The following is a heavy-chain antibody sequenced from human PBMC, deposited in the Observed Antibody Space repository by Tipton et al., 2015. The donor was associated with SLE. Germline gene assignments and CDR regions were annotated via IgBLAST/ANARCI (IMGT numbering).Heavy chain of an antibody. J-gene: IGHJ3*02. V-gene: IGHV3-7*01. D-gene: IGHD1-26*01. CDR1: GFTFSSNW. CDR2: MQQDGSEE. Sequence: SLRLSCAASGFTFSSNWMSWVRQAPGKGLEWVAHMQQDGSEEYYVDSVKGRFSVSRDNAKNSLYLQMNSLRVEDTAVYYCAREYHGRFYVNGAFDIWGQGTMVTVSS. CDR3: AREYHGRFYVNGAFDI.